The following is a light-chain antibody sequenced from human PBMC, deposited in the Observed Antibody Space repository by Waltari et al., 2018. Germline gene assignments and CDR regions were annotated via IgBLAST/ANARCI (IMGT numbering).Light chain of an antibody. J-gene: IGKJ2*01. V-gene: IGKV1-39*01. Sequence: DIQMTQSPSSLSASIGDRVPITCRASENIGSYVNWYQQRTGEAPKLLIYAKSTLQTEVPSRFSGSGSRTDFTLTISSLQPGDFATYYCQHTFETPYSFGQGTKLESK. CDR2: AKS. CDR3: QHTFETPYS. CDR1: ENIGSY.